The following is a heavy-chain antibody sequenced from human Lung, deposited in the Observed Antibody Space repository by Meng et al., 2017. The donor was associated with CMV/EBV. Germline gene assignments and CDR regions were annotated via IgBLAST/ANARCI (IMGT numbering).Heavy chain of an antibody. Sequence: FSGGSVRSGDYYWSWIRQPPGKGLEWIGYIYYSGNPYYNPSLKSRLTISLDTSKNQFSLRLSSVTAADTALYYCARGSVPLSWFDPWGQGTLVTVSS. V-gene: IGHV4-30-4*01. CDR3: ARGSVPLSWFDP. CDR2: IYYSGNP. CDR1: GGSVRSGDYY. D-gene: IGHD5/OR15-5a*01. J-gene: IGHJ5*02.